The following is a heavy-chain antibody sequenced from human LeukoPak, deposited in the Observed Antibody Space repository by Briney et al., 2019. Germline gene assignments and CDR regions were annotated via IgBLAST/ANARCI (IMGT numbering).Heavy chain of an antibody. V-gene: IGHV3-30*18. CDR2: ISYDGSKK. CDR1: GFTFSTYG. J-gene: IGHJ2*01. Sequence: GGSLRLSCAASGFTFSTYGMHWVRQAPGKGLEWVAVISYDGSKKYHADSVKGRFTISRDNSKNTLYLQMNSLRAEDTAVYYCAKGADTPAAWYFDLWGRGTLVTVSS. D-gene: IGHD2-15*01. CDR3: AKGADTPAAWYFDL.